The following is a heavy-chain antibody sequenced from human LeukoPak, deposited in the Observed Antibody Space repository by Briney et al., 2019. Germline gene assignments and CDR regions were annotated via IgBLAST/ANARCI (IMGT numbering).Heavy chain of an antibody. CDR1: GYTLTELS. CDR3: VSIDLDS. V-gene: IGHV1-24*01. Sequence: ASVKVSCKVSGYTLTELSIHCVRQAPGKGLEWMGGEDGGPIYAQRFQGRVNMTEDTSTDTAYMDVSSLRSEGTAVYYCVSIDLDSWGQGTLVTVSS. CDR2: EDGGP. J-gene: IGHJ4*02. D-gene: IGHD3-16*02.